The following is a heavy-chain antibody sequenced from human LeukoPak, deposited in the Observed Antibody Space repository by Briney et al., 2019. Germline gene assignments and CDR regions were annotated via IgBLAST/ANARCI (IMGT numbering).Heavy chain of an antibody. Sequence: PGGSLRLSCAASGFTFSFYWMHWVRHAPGKGLGWVSRINSDGSSITYAASVEGRFTISRDNTKSTLFLQVNSLRAEDTAVYYCARQYHDSSGSRYFDFWGQGTLVSVSS. D-gene: IGHD3-22*01. J-gene: IGHJ4*02. CDR3: ARQYHDSSGSRYFDF. V-gene: IGHV3-74*03. CDR1: GFTFSFYW. CDR2: INSDGSSI.